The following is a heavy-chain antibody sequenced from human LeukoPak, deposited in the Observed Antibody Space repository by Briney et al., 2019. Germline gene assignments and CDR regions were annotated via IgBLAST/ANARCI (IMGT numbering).Heavy chain of an antibody. CDR3: ARSRLLAKSYYYYYMDV. CDR1: GGSISSYY. D-gene: IGHD5-18*01. CDR2: IYYSGST. V-gene: IGHV4-59*01. Sequence: SETLSLTCTVSGGSISSYYWSWIRQPPGKGLEWIGYIYYSGSTNYNPPLKSRVTISVDTSKNQFSLKLSSVTAADTAVYYCARSRLLAKSYYYYYMDVWGKGTTVTISS. J-gene: IGHJ6*03.